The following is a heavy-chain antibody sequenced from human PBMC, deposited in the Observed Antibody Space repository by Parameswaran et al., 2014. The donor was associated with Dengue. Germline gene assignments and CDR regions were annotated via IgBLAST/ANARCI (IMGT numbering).Heavy chain of an antibody. CDR2: IYYSGST. Sequence: WIRQPPGKGLEWIGSIYYSGSTYYNPSLKSRVTISVDTSKNQFSLKLSSVTAADTAVYYCARDSRYGDGGSWFDPWGQGTLVTVSS. V-gene: IGHV4-39*07. CDR3: ARDSRYGDGGSWFDP. D-gene: IGHD4-17*01. J-gene: IGHJ5*02.